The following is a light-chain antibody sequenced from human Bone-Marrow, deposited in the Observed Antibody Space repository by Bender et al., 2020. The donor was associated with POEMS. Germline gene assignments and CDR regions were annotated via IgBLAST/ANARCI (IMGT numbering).Light chain of an antibody. J-gene: IGLJ1*01. CDR3: QSYDSSLSGYL. CDR2: RNN. CDR1: GSNIGSNY. V-gene: IGLV1-47*01. Sequence: QSVLTQPPSASGTPGQRVSISCSGGGSNIGSNYLYWYQQVPGTVPKLLIYRNNQRPSGVPERFSGSKSGASASLAIAGLQAEDEADYYCQSYDSSLSGYLFGTGTKVSVL.